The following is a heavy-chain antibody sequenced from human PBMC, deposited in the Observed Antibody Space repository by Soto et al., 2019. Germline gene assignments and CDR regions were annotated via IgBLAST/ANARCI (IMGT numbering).Heavy chain of an antibody. CDR2: ISGSGGST. Sequence: PGGSLRLSCAASGFTFSSYATSWVRQAPGKGLEWVSAISGSGGSTYYADSVKGRFTISRDNSKNTLFLQMNSLRVDDTAVYYCTTYDFWSGPDQWGPGILVTVSS. J-gene: IGHJ5*02. V-gene: IGHV3-23*01. CDR3: TTYDFWSGPDQ. CDR1: GFTFSSYA. D-gene: IGHD3-3*01.